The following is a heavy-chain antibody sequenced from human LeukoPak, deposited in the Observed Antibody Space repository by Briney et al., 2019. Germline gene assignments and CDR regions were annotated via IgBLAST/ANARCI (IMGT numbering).Heavy chain of an antibody. Sequence: ASVKVSCKASGYTFTSYGISWVRQAPGQGLEWMGWISAYNGNTNYAQKLQGRVTMTTDTSTSTAYMELRSLRSDGTAVYYCARDAAGSSSWYDYYYMDVWGKGTTVTVSS. CDR1: GYTFTSYG. CDR3: ARDAAGSSSWYDYYYMDV. D-gene: IGHD6-13*01. V-gene: IGHV1-18*01. J-gene: IGHJ6*03. CDR2: ISAYNGNT.